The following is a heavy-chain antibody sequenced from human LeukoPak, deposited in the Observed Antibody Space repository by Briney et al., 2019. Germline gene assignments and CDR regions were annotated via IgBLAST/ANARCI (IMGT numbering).Heavy chain of an antibody. V-gene: IGHV3-7*01. J-gene: IGHJ4*02. CDR3: ARGVYIAAAQYGY. CDR2: VKGDGSER. CDR1: GFTFSLYW. D-gene: IGHD6-13*01. Sequence: PGGSLRLSCAASGFTFSLYWMNWVRQAPGKGLEWVASVKGDGSERYYVGSVEGRFTVSRDNAKNSLYLQMSSLRAEDTAVYYCARGVYIAAAQYGYWGQGTLVTVSS.